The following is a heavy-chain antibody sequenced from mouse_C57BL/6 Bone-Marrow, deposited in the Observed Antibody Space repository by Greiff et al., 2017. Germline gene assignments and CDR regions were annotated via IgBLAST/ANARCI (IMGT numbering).Heavy chain of an antibody. V-gene: IGHV1-59*01. J-gene: IGHJ4*01. CDR2: IDPSDSYT. Sequence: QVQLQQPGAELVRPGTSVKLSCKASGYTFTSYWMHWVKQRPGQGLEWIGVIDPSDSYTNYNQKFKGKATLPVDTSSSTAYMQLSSLTSEDSAVYYCARAGAMDYWGQGTSVTVSS. CDR1: GYTFTSYW. CDR3: ARAGAMDY.